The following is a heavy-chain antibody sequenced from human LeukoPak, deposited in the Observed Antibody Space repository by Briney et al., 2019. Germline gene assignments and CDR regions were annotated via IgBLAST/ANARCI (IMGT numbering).Heavy chain of an antibody. Sequence: PGGSLRLSCAASGFTFSSYSMNWVRQAPGKGLERVSSISSSSSYIYYADSVKGRFTISRDNAKNSLYLQMNSLRAEDTAVYYCARDNSVDILTGYYVQYYYYGMDVWGQGTTVTVSS. D-gene: IGHD3-9*01. CDR3: ARDNSVDILTGYYVQYYYYGMDV. CDR1: GFTFSSYS. J-gene: IGHJ6*02. CDR2: ISSSSSYI. V-gene: IGHV3-21*01.